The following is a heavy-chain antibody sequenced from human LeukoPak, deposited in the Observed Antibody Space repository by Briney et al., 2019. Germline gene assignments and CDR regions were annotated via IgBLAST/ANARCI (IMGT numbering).Heavy chain of an antibody. J-gene: IGHJ4*02. CDR2: INPNSGGT. Sequence: ASVKVSCKASGYTFTGYYMHWVRQAPGQGLEWMGWINPNSGGTNYAQKFQGRVTMTRDTSISTAYMELSRLRSDDTAVYYCARVPSGGGYFDRPDYWGQGTLVTVSS. D-gene: IGHD3-22*01. CDR1: GYTFTGYY. V-gene: IGHV1-2*02. CDR3: ARVPSGGGYFDRPDY.